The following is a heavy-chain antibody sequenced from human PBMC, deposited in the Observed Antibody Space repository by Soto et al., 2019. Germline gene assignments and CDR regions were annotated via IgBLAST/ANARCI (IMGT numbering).Heavy chain of an antibody. CDR1: GYMFTSYG. J-gene: IGHJ6*02. V-gene: IGHV1-18*01. Sequence: QVHLVQSGPEVKKTGASVKVSCKASGYMFTSYGISWVRQAPGQGLEWMGWTTPHNGNTRYAKKFQGRVTMTTDTSTTTASMELRSLTSDDTAVYYCARVDFWSGDIYYGMDVWGQGTTVSVSS. CDR3: ARVDFWSGDIYYGMDV. CDR2: TTPHNGNT. D-gene: IGHD3-3*01.